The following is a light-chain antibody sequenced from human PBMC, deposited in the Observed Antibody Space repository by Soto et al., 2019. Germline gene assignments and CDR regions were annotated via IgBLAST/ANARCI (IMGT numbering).Light chain of an antibody. V-gene: IGLV4-69*01. CDR2: LNSDGSH. J-gene: IGLJ2*01. CDR1: SGHSSYA. CDR3: QTWGTGIPVV. Sequence: QLVLTQSPSASASLGASVKLTCTLSSGHSSYAIAWHQQQPEKGPRYLMKLNSDGSHSKGDGIPDRFSGSSSGAERYLTISSLQSEDEADDYCQTWGTGIPVVFGGGTKLTVL.